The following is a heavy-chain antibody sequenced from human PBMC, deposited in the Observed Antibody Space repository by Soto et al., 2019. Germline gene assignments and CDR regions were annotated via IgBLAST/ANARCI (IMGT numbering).Heavy chain of an antibody. CDR1: GGSVSSGSYY. D-gene: IGHD3-3*01. V-gene: IGHV4-61*01. CDR3: ARDPNPRYDFWLPTS. CDR2: IYYSGST. Sequence: SETLSLTCTVSGGSVSSGSYYWSWIRQPPGKGLEWIGYIYYSGSTNYNPSLKSRVTISVDTSKNQFSLKLSSVTAADTAVYYCARDPNPRYDFWLPTSWGQGTLVTVSS. J-gene: IGHJ4*02.